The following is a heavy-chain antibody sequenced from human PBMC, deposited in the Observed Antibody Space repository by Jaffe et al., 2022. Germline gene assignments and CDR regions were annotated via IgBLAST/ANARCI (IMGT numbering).Heavy chain of an antibody. CDR1: GGSISSGGYS. J-gene: IGHJ4*02. Sequence: QLQLQESGSGLVKPSQTLSLTCAVSGGSISSGGYSWSWIRQPPGKGLEWIGYIYHSGSTYYNPSLKSRVTISVDRSKNQFSLKLSSVTAADTAVYYCARVKRSGSSWYYFDYWGQGTLVTVSS. CDR2: IYHSGST. V-gene: IGHV4-30-2*01. D-gene: IGHD6-13*01. CDR3: ARVKRSGSSWYYFDY.